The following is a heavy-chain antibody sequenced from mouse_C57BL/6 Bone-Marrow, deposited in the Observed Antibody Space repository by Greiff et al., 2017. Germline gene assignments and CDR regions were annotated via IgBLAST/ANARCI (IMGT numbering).Heavy chain of an antibody. CDR3: ARGGSYYSNYVWYFDV. CDR1: GYSFTDYN. J-gene: IGHJ1*03. CDR2: INPNYGTT. Sequence: EVQLQESGPELVKPGASVKISCKASGYSFTDYNMNWVKQSNGKSLEWIGVINPNYGTTSYNQKFKGKATLNVDQSSSTAYMQLNSLTSEDSAVYYCARGGSYYSNYVWYFDVWGTGTTVTVSS. D-gene: IGHD2-5*01. V-gene: IGHV1-39*01.